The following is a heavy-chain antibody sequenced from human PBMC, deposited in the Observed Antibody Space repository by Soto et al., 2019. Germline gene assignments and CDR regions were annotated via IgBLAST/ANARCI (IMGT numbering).Heavy chain of an antibody. D-gene: IGHD3-3*01. V-gene: IGHV3-30-3*01. Sequence: GGSLRVSCAASGFTFTSYPMHWVRQAPGKGLEWVAVLSYDGNNEYYADSVKGRFIISRDNSKHTLYLQMSSLRAEDTAVYFCARAINRDCWSGYLSYGMDVWGQGTKVTVSS. J-gene: IGHJ6*02. CDR3: ARAINRDCWSGYLSYGMDV. CDR1: GFTFTSYP. CDR2: LSYDGNNE.